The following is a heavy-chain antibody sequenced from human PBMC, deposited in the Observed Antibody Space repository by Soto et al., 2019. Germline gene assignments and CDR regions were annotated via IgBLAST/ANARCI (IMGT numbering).Heavy chain of an antibody. J-gene: IGHJ2*01. V-gene: IGHV3-48*02. D-gene: IGHD5-12*01. CDR2: ISSTSNTI. CDR3: ARDTGGYNYVTYWYFDL. Sequence: EVQLVESGGGLVQPGGSLRLSCAASGFTFSSYSMNWVRQAPGKGLEWVSYISSTSNTIYYADSVKGRFTISRDNAKNSLYLKMSRLRDGDTAVYYCARDTGGYNYVTYWYFDLWGRGTLVTVSS. CDR1: GFTFSSYS.